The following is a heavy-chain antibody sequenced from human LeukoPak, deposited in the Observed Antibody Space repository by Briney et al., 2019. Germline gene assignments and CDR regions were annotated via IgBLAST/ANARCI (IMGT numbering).Heavy chain of an antibody. Sequence: GGSLRLSCVASGLTFSSYAMNWVRQAPGKGLEWVSVIGGSGNTTYYADSVKGRFTISRDNSNNTLYLQMHSLRAEDTAIYYCAAATRTLYFWGQGTLVTVSS. CDR3: AAATRTLYF. D-gene: IGHD1-14*01. V-gene: IGHV3-23*01. J-gene: IGHJ4*02. CDR2: IGGSGNTT. CDR1: GLTFSSYA.